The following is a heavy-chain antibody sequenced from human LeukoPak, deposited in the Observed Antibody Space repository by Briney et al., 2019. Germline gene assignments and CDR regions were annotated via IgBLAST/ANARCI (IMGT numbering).Heavy chain of an antibody. J-gene: IGHJ4*02. Sequence: SETLSLTRAVYGGSFSGYYWSGLRQPPGKGLEGVGEINHSGSTNYNPSLKSRVTISVDTSKNKFSLKLSSVTAADTAVYYCARVSPNTVTTLQYCDYWGQGTLVTVSS. V-gene: IGHV4-34*01. CDR3: ARVSPNTVTTLQYCDY. CDR2: INHSGST. CDR1: GGSFSGYY. D-gene: IGHD4-17*01.